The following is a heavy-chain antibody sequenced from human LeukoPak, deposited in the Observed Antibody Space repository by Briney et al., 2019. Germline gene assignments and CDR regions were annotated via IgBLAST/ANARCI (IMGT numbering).Heavy chain of an antibody. Sequence: AGGSLRLSCAASGFTFSNYAMSWVRQAPGKGLEWVSAITGGGSGIYYADSMKSRFTISRDNSKNTLYLQINSLRAEDTAVYYCAKRGDYDVLTGYYVSDYWGQGTLVTVSS. CDR2: ITGGGSGI. D-gene: IGHD3-9*01. J-gene: IGHJ4*02. CDR1: GFTFSNYA. CDR3: AKRGDYDVLTGYYVSDY. V-gene: IGHV3-23*01.